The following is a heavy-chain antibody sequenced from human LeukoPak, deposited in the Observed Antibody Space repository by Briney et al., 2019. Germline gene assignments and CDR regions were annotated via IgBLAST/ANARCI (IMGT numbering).Heavy chain of an antibody. CDR2: INHSGST. CDR3: ARAPVDTAMVFAFDI. J-gene: IGHJ3*02. D-gene: IGHD5-18*01. CDR1: GGSFSGYY. V-gene: IGHV4-34*01. Sequence: SETLSLTCAVYGGSFSGYYWSWIRQPPGKGLDWIGEINHSGSTNYNPSLKSRVTISVDTSKNQFSLKLSSVTAADTAVYYCARAPVDTAMVFAFDIWGQGTMVTVSS.